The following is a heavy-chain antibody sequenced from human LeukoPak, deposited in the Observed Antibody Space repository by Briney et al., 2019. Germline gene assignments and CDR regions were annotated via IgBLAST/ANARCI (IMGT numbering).Heavy chain of an antibody. V-gene: IGHV4-34*01. Sequence: PSETLSLTCAVSAGSFSGYYWTWIRQPPGKGLEWIGEINHSGSANYSPSLSSRVTISLDMSENQFSLKLTSVTAADTAVYYCARGQGTVTTHWGQGTLVTVSS. CDR1: AGSFSGYY. D-gene: IGHD4-17*01. J-gene: IGHJ4*02. CDR3: ARGQGTVTTH. CDR2: INHSGSA.